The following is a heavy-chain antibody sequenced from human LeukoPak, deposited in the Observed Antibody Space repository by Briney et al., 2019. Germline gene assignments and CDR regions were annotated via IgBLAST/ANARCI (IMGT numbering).Heavy chain of an antibody. Sequence: GGSLRLSCAASGFTLSSYAMSCVRQDPGKGLEWVSAISDTGNTYHADSVKGRFTISRDSSKNTLFLQMNRLRPEDAAVYYCAKAPVTTCRGAFCYPFDYWGLGTLVTVSS. J-gene: IGHJ4*02. V-gene: IGHV3-23*01. CDR1: GFTLSSYA. CDR3: AKAPVTTCRGAFCYPFDY. D-gene: IGHD2-15*01. CDR2: ISDTGNT.